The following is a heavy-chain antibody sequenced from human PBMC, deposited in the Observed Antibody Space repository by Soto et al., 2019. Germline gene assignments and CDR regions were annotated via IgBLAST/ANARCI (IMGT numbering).Heavy chain of an antibody. D-gene: IGHD7-27*01. Sequence: GGSLRLSCAASGFTFSSYAMSWVRQAQGKGLAWVSAISGSGGSTYYTDSVKGRFTISRDNSKNTLYLQMNSLRAEDTAVYYCAKDFARPDDWGLRHDAFDIWGQGTMVTVSS. CDR1: GFTFSSYA. CDR2: ISGSGGST. V-gene: IGHV3-23*01. J-gene: IGHJ3*02. CDR3: AKDFARPDDWGLRHDAFDI.